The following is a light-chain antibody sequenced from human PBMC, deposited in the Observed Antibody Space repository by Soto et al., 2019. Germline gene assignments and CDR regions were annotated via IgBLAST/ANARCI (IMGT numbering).Light chain of an antibody. CDR2: DPS. Sequence: VLTQSPATLSLSPGDTATLSCRARQRVISYLSWYQQKPGQAPRLLIYDPSNRATGIPARISRSGSGSVFTLAISGLEPEDFAVDYCRQRRKWPATYTFGHAAKLQI. CDR3: RQRRKWPATYT. V-gene: IGKV3-11*01. CDR1: QRVISY. J-gene: IGKJ2*01.